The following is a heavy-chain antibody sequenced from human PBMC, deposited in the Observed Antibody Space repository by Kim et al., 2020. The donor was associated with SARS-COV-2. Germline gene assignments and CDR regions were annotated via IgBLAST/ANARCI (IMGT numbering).Heavy chain of an antibody. Sequence: GGSLRLSCAASGFTFSSYGMHWVRQAPGKGLEWVAVIWYDGSNKYYADSVKGRCTISRDNSKNTLYLQLNSRRAEETALYYCAREGYCSGGSCYSDYYYGMDVWGQGPTVTVPS. CDR3: AREGYCSGGSCYSDYYYGMDV. J-gene: IGHJ6*02. D-gene: IGHD2-15*01. CDR1: GFTFSSYG. V-gene: IGHV3-33*01. CDR2: IWYDGSNK.